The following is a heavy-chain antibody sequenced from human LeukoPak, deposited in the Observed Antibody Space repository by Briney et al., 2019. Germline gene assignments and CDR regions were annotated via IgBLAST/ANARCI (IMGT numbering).Heavy chain of an antibody. CDR1: GGSISSYY. CDR2: IYYSGST. CDR3: ARLGYDSSGWTDAFDI. Sequence: SETLSLTCTVSGGSISSYYWSWIRQPPGKGLEWIGYIYYSGSTNYNPCLKSRVTISVDTSKNQFSLKLSSVTAADTAVYYCARLGYDSSGWTDAFDIWGQGTMVTVSS. D-gene: IGHD3-22*01. J-gene: IGHJ3*02. V-gene: IGHV4-59*08.